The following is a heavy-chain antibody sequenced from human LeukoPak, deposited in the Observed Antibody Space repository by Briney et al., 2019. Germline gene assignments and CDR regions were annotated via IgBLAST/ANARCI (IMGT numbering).Heavy chain of an antibody. V-gene: IGHV7-4-1*02. CDR3: ARAYQPLGGLSLPDY. CDR2: INPNTGNP. D-gene: IGHD3-16*02. CDR1: GYSFTTYA. Sequence: GASVKVSCKASGYSFTTYAMNWLRQAPGQGLEWMGWINPNTGNPTYAPGFTGRFVFSLDTSVSTAYLQISGLKADDTAVYYCARAYQPLGGLSLPDYWGQGTPVSVSS. J-gene: IGHJ4*02.